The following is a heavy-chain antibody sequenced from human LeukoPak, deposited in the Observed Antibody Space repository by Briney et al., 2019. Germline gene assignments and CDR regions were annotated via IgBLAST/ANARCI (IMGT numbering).Heavy chain of an antibody. CDR1: GFTFSNYS. D-gene: IGHD1-26*01. V-gene: IGHV3-48*01. CDR2: ISRYSNTI. J-gene: IGHJ4*02. Sequence: GGSLRLSCAASGFTFSNYSMNWVRQAPGKGLEWISYISRYSNTIYYADSVKGRFTISRDNAKNSLYLQMNSLRAEDTAMYYCERDGTEDYWGLGTLVTVSS. CDR3: ERDGTEDY.